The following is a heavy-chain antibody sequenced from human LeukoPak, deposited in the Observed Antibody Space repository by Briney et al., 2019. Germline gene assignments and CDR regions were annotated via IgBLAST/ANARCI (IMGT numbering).Heavy chain of an antibody. CDR3: ASLDYDILIDY. V-gene: IGHV1-69*13. CDR1: GYTFTSYA. CDR2: IIPIFGTA. J-gene: IGHJ4*02. Sequence: SVKVSCKASGYTFTSYAISWVRQAPGQGLERMGGIIPIFGTANYAQKFQGRVTIAADESTSTAYMELSSLRSEDTAVYYCASLDYDILIDYWGQGTLVTVSS. D-gene: IGHD3-9*01.